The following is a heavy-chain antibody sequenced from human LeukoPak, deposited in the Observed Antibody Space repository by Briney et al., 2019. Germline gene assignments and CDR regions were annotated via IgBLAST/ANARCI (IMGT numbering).Heavy chain of an antibody. CDR1: GFTFSSYR. CDR2: IKQDGSEK. V-gene: IGHV3-7*01. J-gene: IGHJ4*02. D-gene: IGHD5-18*01. CDR3: AKDRYSYAFEYSDS. Sequence: GGSLRLSCAASGFTFSSYRMNWVRQAPGKGLEWVANIKQDGSEKYYVDSVKGRFTISRDNAKNSLFLQMNSLRAEDTAVYYCAKDRYSYAFEYSDSWGQGTLVTVSS.